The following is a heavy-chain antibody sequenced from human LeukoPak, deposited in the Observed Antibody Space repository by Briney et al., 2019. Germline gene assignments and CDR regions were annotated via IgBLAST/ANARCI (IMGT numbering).Heavy chain of an antibody. D-gene: IGHD6-19*01. J-gene: IGHJ4*02. V-gene: IGHV4-34*01. CDR3: ARHPLRRSARYSGGWYYFDY. CDR2: INHSGST. CDR1: GGSFSGYY. Sequence: SETLSLTCAVYGGSFSGYYWSWIRQPPGKGLEWIGEINHSGSTNYNPSLKSRVTISVDTSKNQFSLKLSYVTAADTAVYYCARHPLRRSARYSGGWYYFDYWGQGTLVTVSS.